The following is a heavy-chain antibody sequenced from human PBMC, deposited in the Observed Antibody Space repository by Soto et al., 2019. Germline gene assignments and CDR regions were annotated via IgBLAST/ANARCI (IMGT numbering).Heavy chain of an antibody. Sequence: QVQLQESGPGLVKPSQTLSLTCTVSGGSISSAAYYWSWIRQHPGKGLEWIGYISHSGSTYYNPSLKSRVILSVDTSKNRFSLSLTSGTAADTAVYYCAREYTYGSNFFDCWGQGALVTVSS. CDR3: AREYTYGSNFFDC. D-gene: IGHD5-18*01. CDR2: ISHSGST. J-gene: IGHJ4*02. CDR1: GGSISSAAYY. V-gene: IGHV4-31*03.